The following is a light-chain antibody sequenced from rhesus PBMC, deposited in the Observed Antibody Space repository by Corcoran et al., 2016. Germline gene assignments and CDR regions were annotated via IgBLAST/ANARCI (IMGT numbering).Light chain of an antibody. Sequence: DIQMTQSPSSLSASVGDTVTITCRASQGIINNLAWYQQKPGKVPNLLIYSASTLQSGVPSRFSGIGSGTDFTLTISSLQPEDFASYYCQHGYGTPWTFGQGTKVEIK. J-gene: IGKJ1*01. CDR3: QHGYGTPWT. V-gene: IGKV1-33*02. CDR1: QGIINN. CDR2: SAS.